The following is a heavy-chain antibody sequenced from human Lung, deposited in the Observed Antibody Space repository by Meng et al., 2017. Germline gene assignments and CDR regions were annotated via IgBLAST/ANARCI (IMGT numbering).Heavy chain of an antibody. Sequence: GELVGFGGGLVKPGGSFILSCVASGFSFTDAWMSWVRQAPGKGLEWVGRIKSNSDGGTTDYAAPVKGRFTISRDDSKNTLYLQMNSLITEDTAVYFCATGAAAADHWGQGTLVTVSS. CDR3: ATGAAAADH. V-gene: IGHV3-15*01. J-gene: IGHJ4*02. CDR2: IKSNSDGGTT. D-gene: IGHD6-13*01. CDR1: GFSFTDAW.